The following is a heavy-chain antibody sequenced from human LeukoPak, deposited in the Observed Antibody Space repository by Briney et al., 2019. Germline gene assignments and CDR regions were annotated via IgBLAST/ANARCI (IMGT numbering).Heavy chain of an antibody. CDR1: GFRFSNYG. CDR3: ARDHRPEIQYYYMDV. V-gene: IGHV3-33*01. Sequence: PGGSLRLSCAASGFRFSNYGMHWVRQAPGKGLEGGAALLYDGNNKQYADSVRGRFTISRDISKNTFYLQMNSLTAEDTAVYYCARDHRPEIQYYYMDVWGKGTTVAVSS. J-gene: IGHJ6*03. D-gene: IGHD1-14*01. CDR2: LLYDGNNK.